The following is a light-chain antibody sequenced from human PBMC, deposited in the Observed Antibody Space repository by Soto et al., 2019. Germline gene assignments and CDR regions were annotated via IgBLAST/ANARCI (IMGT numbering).Light chain of an antibody. Sequence: DLHMTQSPSTLSASVVDRVTSTYRASQCISVWLAWYQQKPGKAPNLLIYKTSSLETGVPSRFIGSGSGTEFTLTISSLQPDDFATYYCQHYNDYSWTFGQGTKVEIK. CDR1: QCISVW. J-gene: IGKJ1*01. CDR3: QHYNDYSWT. V-gene: IGKV1-5*03. CDR2: KTS.